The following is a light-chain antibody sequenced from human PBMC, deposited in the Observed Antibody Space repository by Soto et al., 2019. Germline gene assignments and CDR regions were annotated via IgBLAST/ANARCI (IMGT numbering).Light chain of an antibody. J-gene: IGKJ1*01. Sequence: DIQMTQSPSSLSASVGDRVTITCRASQGISTYLNWYQQKPGKAPKLLIYDASSLQSGVPSRFSGSESETDFTLTISSLQPEDFANYSCQQSYSTTWTFGQGTKVEIK. CDR1: QGISTY. CDR3: QQSYSTTWT. CDR2: DAS. V-gene: IGKV1-39*01.